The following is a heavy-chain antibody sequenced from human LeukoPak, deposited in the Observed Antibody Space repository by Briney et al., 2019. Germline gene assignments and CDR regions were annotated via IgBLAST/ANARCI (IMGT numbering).Heavy chain of an antibody. CDR3: ARERVTTGESFDY. CDR1: GGTFTSYA. D-gene: IGHD4-11*01. V-gene: IGHV1-69*06. J-gene: IGHJ4*02. Sequence: ASVKVSCKASGGTFTSYAISWVRQAPGQGLEWMGGIISIIGTANYAQKFQGRVTITADTSTSTAYMELSTLRSEDTAVYYCARERVTTGESFDYWGQGTLVTVSS. CDR2: IISIIGTA.